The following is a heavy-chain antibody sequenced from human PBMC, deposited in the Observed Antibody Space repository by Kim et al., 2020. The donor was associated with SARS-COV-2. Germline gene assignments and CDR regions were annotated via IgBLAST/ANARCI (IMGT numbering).Heavy chain of an antibody. CDR3: ARGEGYYYDSSGYPD. CDR1: GGSFSGYY. V-gene: IGHV4-34*01. CDR2: INHSGRT. J-gene: IGHJ4*02. D-gene: IGHD3-22*01. Sequence: SETLSLTCAVYGGSFSGYYWSWIRQPPGKGLEWIGEINHSGRTNYNPSLKSRVTISVDTSKNQFSLKLSSVTAADRAVYYCARGEGYYYDSSGYPDWGQGTLVTVSS.